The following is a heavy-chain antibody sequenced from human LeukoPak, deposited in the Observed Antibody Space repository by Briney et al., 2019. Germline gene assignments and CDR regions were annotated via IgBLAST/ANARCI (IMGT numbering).Heavy chain of an antibody. J-gene: IGHJ4*02. D-gene: IGHD3-22*01. CDR1: GGSISSGGYS. Sequence: PSETLSLTCAVPGGSISSGGYSWSWIRQPPGKGLEWIGYIYHSGSTYYNPSLKSRVTISVDRSKNQFSLKLSSVTAADTAVYYCARTSTAYYYDSSGYYFDYWGQGTLVTVSS. CDR3: ARTSTAYYYDSSGYYFDY. V-gene: IGHV4-30-2*01. CDR2: IYHSGST.